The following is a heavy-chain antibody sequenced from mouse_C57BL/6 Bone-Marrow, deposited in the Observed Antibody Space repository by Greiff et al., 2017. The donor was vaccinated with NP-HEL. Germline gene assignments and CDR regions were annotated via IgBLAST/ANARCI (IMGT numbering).Heavy chain of an antibody. V-gene: IGHV1-55*01. J-gene: IGHJ4*01. D-gene: IGHD1-1*01. CDR2: IYPGSGST. CDR3: ARAVTTVVGYYAMDY. CDR1: GYTFTSYW. Sequence: QVQLQQPGAELVKPGASVKMSCKASGYTFTSYWITWVKQRPGQGLEWIGDIYPGSGSTNYNEKFKSKATLTVDTSSSTAYMQLSSLTSEDSAVYDCARAVTTVVGYYAMDYWGQGTSVTVSA.